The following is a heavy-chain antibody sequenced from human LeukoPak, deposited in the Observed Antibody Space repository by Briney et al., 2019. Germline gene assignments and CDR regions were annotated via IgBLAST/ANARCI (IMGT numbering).Heavy chain of an antibody. D-gene: IGHD2-15*01. CDR3: SRSATGGYCDH. CDR1: GFTFSSYW. CDR2: INGDRSGT. J-gene: IGHJ4*02. Sequence: GGSLTLSCAASGFTFSSYWMHWVRQAPGKGLVWVSRINGDRSGTSYAHSVKGRFNVSRENAKKTLYLQMNSRRAVDTGVYYCSRSATGGYCDHGRQGTLVSV. V-gene: IGHV3-74*01.